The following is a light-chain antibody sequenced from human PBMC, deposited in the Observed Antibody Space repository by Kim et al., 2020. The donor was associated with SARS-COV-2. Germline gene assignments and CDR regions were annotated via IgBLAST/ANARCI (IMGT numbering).Light chain of an antibody. V-gene: IGKV3-20*01. CDR1: QSVSSSY. CDR3: QQYGSSPPFT. Sequence: PGERATLAVRARQSVSSSYLAWYQQKPGQAPRLLIYGASSRATGIPDRISGSGSGTDFTLTISRLEPEDFAVYYCQQYGSSPPFTFGPGTKVDIK. CDR2: GAS. J-gene: IGKJ3*01.